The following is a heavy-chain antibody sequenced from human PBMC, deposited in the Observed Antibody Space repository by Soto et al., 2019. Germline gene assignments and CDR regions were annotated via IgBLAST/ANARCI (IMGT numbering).Heavy chain of an antibody. V-gene: IGHV3-21*01. CDR2: ISSSRSYI. CDR1: GFTFSSYS. J-gene: IGHJ6*02. D-gene: IGHD6-6*01. CDR3: ASLSSSSSYYYYGMDV. Sequence: GGSLRLSCAASGFTFSSYSMNWVRQAPGKGLEWVSSISSSRSYIYYADSVKGRFTISRDNAKNSLYLQMNSLRAEDTAVYYCASLSSSSSYYYYGMDVWGQGTTVTVSS.